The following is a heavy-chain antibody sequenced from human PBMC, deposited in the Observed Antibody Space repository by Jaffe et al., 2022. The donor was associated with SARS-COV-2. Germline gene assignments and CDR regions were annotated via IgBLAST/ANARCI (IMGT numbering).Heavy chain of an antibody. D-gene: IGHD5-18*01. V-gene: IGHV3-49*03. CDR1: GFTCGDCA. Sequence: EVQLVESGGGLVQPGQSLRLSCTASGFTCGDCAVSWFRQAPGKGLEWVSFIRSKVYGGTPEYAASVRGRFTISRDDSKSIAYLRMNSLKTEDTAVYYCSRGRVDAADVSYYFDYWGQGTLVTVSS. J-gene: IGHJ4*02. CDR3: SRGRVDAADVSYYFDY. CDR2: IRSKVYGGTP.